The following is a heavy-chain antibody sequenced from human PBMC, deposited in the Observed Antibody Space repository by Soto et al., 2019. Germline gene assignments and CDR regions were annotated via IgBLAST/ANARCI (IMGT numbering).Heavy chain of an antibody. J-gene: IGHJ4*02. V-gene: IGHV4-31*03. CDR2: IYYSGST. D-gene: IGHD6-6*01. Sequence: QVQLQESGPGLVKPSQTLSLTCTVSGGSISSGGYYWSWIRQHPGKGLEWIGYIYYSGSTYYNPSLKSRVTISVDTSKNQFSLKLSSVTAADTAVYYCARIDREAAPRRSEYYFDYWGQGTLVTVSS. CDR1: GGSISSGGYY. CDR3: ARIDREAAPRRSEYYFDY.